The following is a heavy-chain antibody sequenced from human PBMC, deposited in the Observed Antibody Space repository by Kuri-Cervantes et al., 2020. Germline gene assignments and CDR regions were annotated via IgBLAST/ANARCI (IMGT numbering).Heavy chain of an antibody. J-gene: IGHJ4*02. CDR3: AREIMYCGGDCNDY. CDR2: ISYDGSNK. D-gene: IGHD2-21*01. Sequence: LSLTCAASGFTFSSYAMHWVRQAPGKGLEWVAVISYDGSNKYYADSVKGRFTISRDNAKNSLYLEMNSLRAEDTAVYYCAREIMYCGGDCNDYWGQGTLVTVSS. V-gene: IGHV3-30-3*01. CDR1: GFTFSSYA.